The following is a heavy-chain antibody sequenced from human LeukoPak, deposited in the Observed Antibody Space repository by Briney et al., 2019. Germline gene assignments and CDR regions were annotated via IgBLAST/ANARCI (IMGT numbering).Heavy chain of an antibody. Sequence: ASVKVSCKASGYTFTGYYMHWVRQAPGQGLEWMGWINPNSGGTNYAQKFQGWVTMTRDTSISTAYMELSRLRSDDTAVYYCARGPTPYNWYHYYYYGMDVWGQGTTVTVSS. D-gene: IGHD1-20*01. CDR3: ARGPTPYNWYHYYYYGMDV. V-gene: IGHV1-2*04. J-gene: IGHJ6*02. CDR1: GYTFTGYY. CDR2: INPNSGGT.